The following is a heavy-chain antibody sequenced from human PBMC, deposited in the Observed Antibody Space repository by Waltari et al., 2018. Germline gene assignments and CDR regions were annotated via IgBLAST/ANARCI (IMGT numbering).Heavy chain of an antibody. CDR2: IDPSDSFR. D-gene: IGHD2-2*01. CDR1: GYSFTSHW. J-gene: IGHJ4*02. Sequence: EVQLVQSGAEVKKPEESPRISCEGSGYSFTSHWISWVRQMPGKGLEGVGRIDPSDSFRNYGPAFEGHVTISVDQSLRTAYLQWDSLKASDTAIYYCVRHRTTYPLEIDYWGQGTLVTVSS. CDR3: VRHRTTYPLEIDY. V-gene: IGHV5-10-1*01.